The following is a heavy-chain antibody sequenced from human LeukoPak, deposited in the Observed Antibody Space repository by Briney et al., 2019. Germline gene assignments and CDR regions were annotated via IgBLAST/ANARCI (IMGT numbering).Heavy chain of an antibody. Sequence: GGSLRLSCGASGFTFDDYWMSWVRQAPGQGLEWVANINQDGSEKYYLDSAKGRFTISRDNAKNSLYLQMNSLRDEDTAVYYCARDPYSGNYGDYYYYYMDVWGKGTTVTISS. D-gene: IGHD1-26*01. J-gene: IGHJ6*03. CDR3: ARDPYSGNYGDYYYYYMDV. V-gene: IGHV3-7*01. CDR2: INQDGSEK. CDR1: GFTFDDYW.